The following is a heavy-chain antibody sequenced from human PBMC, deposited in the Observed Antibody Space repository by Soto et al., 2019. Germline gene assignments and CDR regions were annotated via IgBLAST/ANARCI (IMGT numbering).Heavy chain of an antibody. D-gene: IGHD3-9*01. Sequence: ASVKVSCKASGYTFTSYGIIWVRQAPGQGLEWMGWISAYNGNTNYAQKLQGRVTMTTDTSTSTAYMELRSLRSDDTAVYYCARDLNYDILTGYYNNGYFDYWGQGTLVTVSS. CDR3: ARDLNYDILTGYYNNGYFDY. J-gene: IGHJ4*02. CDR2: ISAYNGNT. CDR1: GYTFTSYG. V-gene: IGHV1-18*01.